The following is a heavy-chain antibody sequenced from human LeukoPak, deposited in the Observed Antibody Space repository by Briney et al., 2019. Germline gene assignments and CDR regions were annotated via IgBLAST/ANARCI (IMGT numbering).Heavy chain of an antibody. CDR1: GFTFEDYG. V-gene: IGHV3-20*04. D-gene: IGHD6-13*01. Sequence: GGSLRLSCAASGFTFEDYGVSWVRQAPGKGLEWVSGINWNGGSTGYAGSVKGRFTISRDNAKNSLYLQMNSLRAEDTALYYCAKDEQQLLTLVNYWGQGTLVTVSS. CDR3: AKDEQQLLTLVNY. CDR2: INWNGGST. J-gene: IGHJ4*02.